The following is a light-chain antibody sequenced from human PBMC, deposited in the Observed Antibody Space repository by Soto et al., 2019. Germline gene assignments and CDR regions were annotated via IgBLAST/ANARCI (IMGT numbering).Light chain of an antibody. CDR2: GAS. Sequence: EIVLTQSPGALSLSPGERATLSCRASQTVSDNYLAWYQQKPGQAPRLLIYGASTRATGIPDRFSGSGSWTSFTLTISRLEPEDFALYYCQQYGGSPRVSFGGGAKVAI. V-gene: IGKV3-20*01. CDR3: QQYGGSPRVS. CDR1: QTVSDNY. J-gene: IGKJ4*01.